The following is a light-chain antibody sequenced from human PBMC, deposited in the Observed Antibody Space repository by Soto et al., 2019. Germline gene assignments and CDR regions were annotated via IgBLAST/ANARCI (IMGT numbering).Light chain of an antibody. Sequence: EIVLTQSPGTLSLSPGERATLSCRASQSVSSSYLAWYQQKPGQAPRLLIYGASSRATGIPDRFSGSGSGTDFTLTISRLEPEDFAVYYCQQYGSSLFGTFGQGTRLEIK. V-gene: IGKV3-20*01. CDR2: GAS. CDR1: QSVSSSY. J-gene: IGKJ5*01. CDR3: QQYGSSLFGT.